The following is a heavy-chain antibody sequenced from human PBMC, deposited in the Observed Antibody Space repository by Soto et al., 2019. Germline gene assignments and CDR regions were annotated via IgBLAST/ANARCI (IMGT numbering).Heavy chain of an antibody. CDR2: TYYRSKWYK. V-gene: IGHV6-1*01. J-gene: IGHJ4*02. CDR1: GDSVSSNSAA. CDR3: ARGAVADYSRIFDY. Sequence: PSQTLSLTCAISGDSVSSNSAAWNWIRQSPSRGLEWLGRTYYRSKWYKDYEVSVKSRITINLDTSKNQFSLQLNSVTPEDTAVYYCARGAVADYSRIFDYWGQGTLVTASS. D-gene: IGHD6-19*01.